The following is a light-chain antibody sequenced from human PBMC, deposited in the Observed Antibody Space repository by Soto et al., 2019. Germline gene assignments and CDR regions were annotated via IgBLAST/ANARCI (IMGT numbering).Light chain of an antibody. CDR2: GAS. CDR3: QQRSNWPAT. V-gene: IGKV3D-20*02. CDR1: QSVSSSY. J-gene: IGKJ4*01. Sequence: EIVLTQSPVTLSLSPGERATLSCRASQSVSSSYLAWYQQKPGQAPRLLIHGASTRAPGFPARFSGSGSGTDFALTISSLEPEDFAVYYCQQRSNWPATFGGGTKVDIK.